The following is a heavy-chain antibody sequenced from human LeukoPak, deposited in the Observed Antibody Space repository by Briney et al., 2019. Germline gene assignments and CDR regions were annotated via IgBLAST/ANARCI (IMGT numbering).Heavy chain of an antibody. D-gene: IGHD3-16*02. CDR2: IKSDGSST. CDR3: AKEYSIMITFGGVIV. Sequence: GGSLRLSCAASGFTFSSYWMQWVRQVPGKGLVWVSRIKSDGSSTSYADSVKGRSTISRDNAKSMLYLQMNSLRAEDTAVYYCAKEYSIMITFGGVIVWGQGTLVTVSS. V-gene: IGHV3-74*01. CDR1: GFTFSSYW. J-gene: IGHJ4*02.